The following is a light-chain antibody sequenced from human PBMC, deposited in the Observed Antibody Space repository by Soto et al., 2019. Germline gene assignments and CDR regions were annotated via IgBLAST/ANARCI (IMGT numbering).Light chain of an antibody. CDR1: NIGSKS. CDR2: DDS. Sequence: SYELTQPHSVSVAPGQTATVTCGADNIGSKSVHWYQKQPGQAPLLVVFDDSDRPPGIPARFSAFNSGNTATLTINRVEDGDEADYYCHVWDISGEQVVFGGGTQLTVL. J-gene: IGLJ2*01. CDR3: HVWDISGEQVV. V-gene: IGLV3-21*02.